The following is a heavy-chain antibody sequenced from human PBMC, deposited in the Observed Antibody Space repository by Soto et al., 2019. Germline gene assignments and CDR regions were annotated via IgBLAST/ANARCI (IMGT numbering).Heavy chain of an antibody. CDR2: ISRSGTTI. V-gene: IGHV3-11*01. CDR3: ARDRRRGLYGPLSH. CDR1: GFTFDDYY. D-gene: IGHD4-17*01. J-gene: IGHJ4*02. Sequence: QVQLVESGGGLVKPGGSLRLSCAGSGFTFDDYYMSWVRQAPGKGLEWVSYISRSGTTIHYADSVKGRFTISRDNAKNSLYLQMNSLRVDDTAVYYCARDRRRGLYGPLSHWGQGNLVTVAS.